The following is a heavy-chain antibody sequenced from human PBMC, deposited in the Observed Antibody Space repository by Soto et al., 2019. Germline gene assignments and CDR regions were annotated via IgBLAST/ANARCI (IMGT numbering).Heavy chain of an antibody. D-gene: IGHD6-6*01. J-gene: IGHJ4*02. Sequence: PSETLSLTCAVSSGSISSSSWWSWVRHPPGKGLEWIGEIYHSGSTNYNPSLKSRVTISVDKSKNQFSLKLSSVTAADTAVYYCAGARSSIAARWFLDYWGQGTLVTVSS. CDR3: AGARSSIAARWFLDY. CDR2: IYHSGST. V-gene: IGHV4-4*02. CDR1: SGSISSSSW.